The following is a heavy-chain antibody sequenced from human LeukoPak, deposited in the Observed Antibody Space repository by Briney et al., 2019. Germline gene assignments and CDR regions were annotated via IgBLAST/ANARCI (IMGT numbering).Heavy chain of an antibody. CDR2: IYHSGST. CDR3: VRGGYSYGSHY. D-gene: IGHD5-18*01. Sequence: PSETLSLTCTVSGYSISSGYYWGWIRQPPGKGLEWIGSIYHSGSTYYNPSLKSRVTISVDTSKNQFSLKLSSVTAADTAVYYCVRGGYSYGSHYWGQGTLVTVSS. V-gene: IGHV4-38-2*02. J-gene: IGHJ4*02. CDR1: GYSISSGYY.